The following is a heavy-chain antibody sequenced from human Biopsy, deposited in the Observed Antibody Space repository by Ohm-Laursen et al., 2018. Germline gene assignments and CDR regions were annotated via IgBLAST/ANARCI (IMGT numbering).Heavy chain of an antibody. J-gene: IGHJ6*02. V-gene: IGHV4-31*03. CDR1: GVSINGGRYY. CDR3: ARATNSTGWPYYYFYGMDV. D-gene: IGHD2/OR15-2a*01. CDR2: IFYSANT. Sequence: SQTLSLTCTVSGVSINGGRYYWNWIRHHPGKGLEWIGNIFYSANTYYNPSLNSRVTISVDTSKNQFSLRLNSVTAADTAVYYCARATNSTGWPYYYFYGMDVWGQGTTVTVSS.